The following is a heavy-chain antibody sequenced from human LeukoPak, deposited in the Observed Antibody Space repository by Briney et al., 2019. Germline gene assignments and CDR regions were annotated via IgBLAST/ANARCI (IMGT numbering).Heavy chain of an antibody. V-gene: IGHV5-51*01. CDR1: GYNFTSYW. Sequence: GESLKISCKASGYNFTSYWIGWVRQMPGKDLERMGIIDPSDSETRYTPSYQGQVSISVDKSLTTADLQWNSLKASDTAMYYCARQTAMGRSGDYWGQGTLVTVSS. CDR3: ARQTAMGRSGDY. D-gene: IGHD5-18*01. J-gene: IGHJ4*02. CDR2: IDPSDSET.